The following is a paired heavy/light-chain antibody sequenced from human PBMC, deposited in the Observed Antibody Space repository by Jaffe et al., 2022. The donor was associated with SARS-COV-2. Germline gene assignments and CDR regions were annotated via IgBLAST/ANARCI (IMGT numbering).Light chain of an antibody. V-gene: IGKV3-11*01. CDR1: QSVNRN. J-gene: IGKJ3*01. CDR2: DAS. Sequence: EIVLTQSPATLSLSPGERATLSCRASQSVNRNLAWYQQKPGQAPRLLIYDASSRATGIPARFSGSGSGTDFTLTISSLEPEDFAVYYCQQRSSFGPGTKVDIK. CDR3: QQRSS.
Heavy chain of an antibody. V-gene: IGHV3-9*01. CDR1: GFIFDEYA. CDR2: ISWNGGDI. J-gene: IGHJ6*03. Sequence: EVQLVESGGGLEQPGMSLRLSCSASGFIFDEYAMHWVRQAPGKGLEWLSGISWNGGDIGYADSVKGRFTVSRDYAKNSLYLQMNSLRPEDTALYYCARSRLYCDRTNCQGRWDYYFYYLDVWGKGTTVTVSS. CDR3: ARSRLYCDRTNCQGRWDYYFYYLDV. D-gene: IGHD2-2*01.